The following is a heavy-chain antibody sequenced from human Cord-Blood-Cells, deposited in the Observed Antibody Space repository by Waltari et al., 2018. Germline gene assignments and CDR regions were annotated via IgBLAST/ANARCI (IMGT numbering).Heavy chain of an antibody. V-gene: IGHV1-8*01. CDR1: GYTFTSYD. J-gene: IGHJ4*02. CDR3: ARSGYSGYDFDY. CDR2: MNPNRGNT. Sequence: QVQLVQSGAEVKKPGASVQVSCKASGYTFTSYDINWVRHATGQGLEWMGWMNPNRGNTGYAQKFQSGVTITRITSMSTAYMVLSSLRSEYTSVYYCARSGYSGYDFDYWGQGTLVTVSS. D-gene: IGHD5-12*01.